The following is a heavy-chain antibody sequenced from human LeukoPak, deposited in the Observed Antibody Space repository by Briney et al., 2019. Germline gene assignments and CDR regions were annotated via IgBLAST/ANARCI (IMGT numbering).Heavy chain of an antibody. D-gene: IGHD1-1*01. CDR2: VRYDGSNK. J-gene: IGHJ4*02. CDR3: AKDLERHFDY. V-gene: IGHV3-30*02. CDR1: GFTFSSYG. Sequence: GGSLRLSCAASGFTFSSYGMHWVRQAPGKGLEWVAFVRYDGSNKYYADSVKGRFTISRDNSKNTLYLQMNSLRAEDTAVYYCAKDLERHFDYWGQGTLVTVSS.